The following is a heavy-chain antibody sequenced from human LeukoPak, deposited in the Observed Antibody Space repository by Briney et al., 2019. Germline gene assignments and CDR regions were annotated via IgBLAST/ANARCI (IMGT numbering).Heavy chain of an antibody. V-gene: IGHV1-2*02. Sequence: GASVKVSCKASGYTFTGYYMHWVGQAPGQGLEWMGWFSPNGGGTNYAQNFQDRVTMTRDTSLSTAYMELSSLRSDDTAVYYCATGNYSSGWYPLDYWGQGTLVTVSS. CDR2: FSPNGGGT. D-gene: IGHD6-19*01. J-gene: IGHJ4*02. CDR1: GYTFTGYY. CDR3: ATGNYSSGWYPLDY.